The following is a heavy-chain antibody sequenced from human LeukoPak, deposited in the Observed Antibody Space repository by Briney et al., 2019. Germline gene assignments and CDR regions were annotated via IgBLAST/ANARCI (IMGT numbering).Heavy chain of an antibody. V-gene: IGHV1-18*01. Sequence: ASVKVSCKASGYTFTSYGISWGRQAPGQGLECMGWISAYNGNTNYAQKLQGRVTMTTDTPTSTAYMELRSLRSDDTAVYYCARARWITFGGVIVILDWFDPWGQGTLVTVSS. D-gene: IGHD3-16*02. J-gene: IGHJ5*02. CDR3: ARARWITFGGVIVILDWFDP. CDR1: GYTFTSYG. CDR2: ISAYNGNT.